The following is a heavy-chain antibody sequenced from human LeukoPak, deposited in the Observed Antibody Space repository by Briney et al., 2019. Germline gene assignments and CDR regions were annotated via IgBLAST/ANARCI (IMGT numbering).Heavy chain of an antibody. CDR3: AKDRMYSSGWPDY. CDR2: IRYDGSNK. D-gene: IGHD6-19*01. Sequence: GSLRLSCAAPGFTFSSYGMHWVRQAPGKGLEWVAFIRYDGSNKYYADSVKGRFTISRDNSKNTLYLQMNSLRAEDTAVYYCAKDRMYSSGWPDYWGQGTLVTVSS. CDR1: GFTFSSYG. V-gene: IGHV3-30*02. J-gene: IGHJ4*02.